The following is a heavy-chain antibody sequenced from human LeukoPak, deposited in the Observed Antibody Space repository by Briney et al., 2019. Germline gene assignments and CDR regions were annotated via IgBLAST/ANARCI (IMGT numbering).Heavy chain of an antibody. D-gene: IGHD3-10*01. CDR1: GGSISSYY. CDR3: AGAAGMAIFDY. J-gene: IGHJ4*02. Sequence: SETLSLTCTVSGGSISSYYWSWIRQPPGKGLEWIGYIYYSGSTNYNPSLKSRVTISVDTSKNQFSLKLSSVTAGDTAVYYCAGAAGMAIFDYWGQGTLVTVSS. V-gene: IGHV4-59*01. CDR2: IYYSGST.